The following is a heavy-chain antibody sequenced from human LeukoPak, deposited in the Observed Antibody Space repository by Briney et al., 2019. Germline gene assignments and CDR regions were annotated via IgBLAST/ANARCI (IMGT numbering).Heavy chain of an antibody. V-gene: IGHV3-23*01. CDR3: AKDTDSSGYIPIDAFDI. CDR1: GFTFSSYA. CDR2: ISGSGGST. D-gene: IGHD3-22*01. Sequence: PGGSLRLSCAASGFTFSSYAMSWVRQAPGKGLEWVSAISGSGGSTYYADSVKGRFTISRDNSKNTLYLQMYSLRAEDTAVYYCAKDTDSSGYIPIDAFDIWGQGTMVTVSS. J-gene: IGHJ3*02.